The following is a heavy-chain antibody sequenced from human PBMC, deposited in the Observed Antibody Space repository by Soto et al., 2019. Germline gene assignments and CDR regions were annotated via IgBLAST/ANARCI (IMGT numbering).Heavy chain of an antibody. J-gene: IGHJ5*02. D-gene: IGHD5-12*01. CDR3: ARVSTGWIWFDP. Sequence: QVQLQQWGAGLLKPSETLSLTCAVYGGSFSGYYWSWIRQPPGKGLEWIGEINHSGSTNYNPSLKRRVTISVDTSKNQSSLELSSVTAADTAVYYCARVSTGWIWFDPWGQGTLVTVSS. CDR1: GGSFSGYY. CDR2: INHSGST. V-gene: IGHV4-34*01.